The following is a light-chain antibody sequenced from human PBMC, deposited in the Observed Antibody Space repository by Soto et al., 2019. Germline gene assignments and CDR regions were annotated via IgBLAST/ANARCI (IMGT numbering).Light chain of an antibody. Sequence: EIVLTQSPGTLSLSPGERVTLSCRASQSVSGTYLAWYQQKPGQAPRLLIFGASSRATGIPDRFSGRGSGTDFTLTINRLEPEDFAVYYCQHYDSSQWTFGQRTKVDIK. CDR2: GAS. CDR3: QHYDSSQWT. J-gene: IGKJ1*01. CDR1: QSVSGTY. V-gene: IGKV3-20*01.